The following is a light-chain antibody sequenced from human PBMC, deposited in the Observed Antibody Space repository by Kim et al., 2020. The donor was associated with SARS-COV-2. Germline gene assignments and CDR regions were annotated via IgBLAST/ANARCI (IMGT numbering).Light chain of an antibody. CDR1: QSVGSQ. CDR2: DAS. CDR3: QQRDSWPRT. J-gene: IGKJ1*01. V-gene: IGKV3-11*01. Sequence: EIVLTQSPAPLSLSPGERVTLSCRASQSVGSQLAWYQHKSGQAPRLLIYDASSRATAIPARFSGSGSGTDFTLTISSLEPEDFAVYYCQQRDSWPRTFGQGTKVDIK.